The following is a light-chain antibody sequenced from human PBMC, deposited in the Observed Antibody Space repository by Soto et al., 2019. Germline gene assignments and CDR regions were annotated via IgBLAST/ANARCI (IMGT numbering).Light chain of an antibody. CDR3: QNRNNWPPDAT. Sequence: EIVLTQSPATLSLSPGDRVTLSCRASQSVGSNLAWYQQKPGQAPRLLIYGASNRATGIPARFSGSGSGTDFTLTISSREPEDFAVYFCQNRNNWPPDATFGQGTRLEIK. J-gene: IGKJ2*01. CDR2: GAS. CDR1: QSVGSN. V-gene: IGKV3-11*01.